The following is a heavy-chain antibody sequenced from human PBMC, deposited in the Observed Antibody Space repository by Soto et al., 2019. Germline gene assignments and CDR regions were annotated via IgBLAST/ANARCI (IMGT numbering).Heavy chain of an antibody. CDR1: GGSFSGYY. D-gene: IGHD3-9*01. CDR2: INHSGST. V-gene: IGHV4-34*01. CDR3: ARASRLVNYYYYGMDV. J-gene: IGHJ6*02. Sequence: QVQLQQWGAGLLKPSETLSLTCAVYGGSFSGYYWSWIRQPLGKGLEWIGEINHSGSTNYNPSLKSRVTISVDTSKNQFSLKLSSVTAADTAVYYCARASRLVNYYYYGMDVWGQGTTVTVS.